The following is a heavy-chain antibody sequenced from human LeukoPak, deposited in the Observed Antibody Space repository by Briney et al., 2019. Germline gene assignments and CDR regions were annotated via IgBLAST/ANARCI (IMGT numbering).Heavy chain of an antibody. CDR3: AKDTSWIQLEGFDY. Sequence: GGSLRLSCAASGFTFSSYGMHWVRQAPGKGLEWVAVISYDGSNKYYADSVKGRFTISRDNSKNTLYLQMNSLRAEDTAVYYCAKDTSWIQLEGFDYWGQGTLVTVSS. CDR2: ISYDGSNK. J-gene: IGHJ4*02. CDR1: GFTFSSYG. D-gene: IGHD5-18*01. V-gene: IGHV3-30*18.